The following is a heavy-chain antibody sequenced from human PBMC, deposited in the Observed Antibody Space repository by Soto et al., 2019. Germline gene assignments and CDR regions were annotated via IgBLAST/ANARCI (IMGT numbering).Heavy chain of an antibody. CDR2: VTPINGAT. D-gene: IGHD3-16*01. CDR1: GYTFTNHH. Sequence: QVQLVQSGAEVKMPGASVKVSCKAYGYTFTNHHVHWVRLAPGQGLEWMGIVTPINGATHYAARFQARVALTRDTSTNTVYLELSSLGSEDTAVYYCVREASATCMNWGFDVWGQGTLVAVSS. CDR3: VREASATCMNWGFDV. V-gene: IGHV1-46*01. J-gene: IGHJ4*02.